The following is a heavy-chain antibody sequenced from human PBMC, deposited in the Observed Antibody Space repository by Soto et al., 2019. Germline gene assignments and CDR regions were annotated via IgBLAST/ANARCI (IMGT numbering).Heavy chain of an antibody. J-gene: IGHJ4*02. CDR2: IYSDGST. V-gene: IGHV3-66*01. CDR3: ATLTKYDILTGFYPC. Sequence: EVQLVESGGGLVQPGGSLRLSCAASGFTVNSNYMRWVRQAPGKGLEWVSVIYSDGSTYYADSVKGRFIISRDNSNNTLYCKMNSLRAEDTAVYYCATLTKYDILTGFYPCWGQGTLVTVSS. D-gene: IGHD3-9*01. CDR1: GFTVNSNY.